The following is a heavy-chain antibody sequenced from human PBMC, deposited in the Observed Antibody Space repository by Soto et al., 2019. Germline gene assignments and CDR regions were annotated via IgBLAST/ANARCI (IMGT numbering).Heavy chain of an antibody. CDR1: GGTFSRYA. Sequence: QVQLVQSGPEVRKPGSSVKVSCKASGGTFSRYAINWVRQAPGQGLEWMGGIIPLFGTTNYAQRFKGRVTITADESTSTAYMELSSLRSEDAAVYYYARASIHDNSWYFWFDPWGQGTLVTVSS. V-gene: IGHV1-69*01. J-gene: IGHJ5*02. CDR3: ARASIHDNSWYFWFDP. CDR2: IIPLFGTT. D-gene: IGHD6-13*01.